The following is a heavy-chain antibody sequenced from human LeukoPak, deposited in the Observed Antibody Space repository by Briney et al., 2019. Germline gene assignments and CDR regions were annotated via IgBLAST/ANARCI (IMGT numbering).Heavy chain of an antibody. D-gene: IGHD3-16*01. CDR1: GFTFDDYA. CDR3: TQGGELMNY. J-gene: IGHJ4*02. V-gene: IGHV4-59*08. CDR2: IYYSGST. Sequence: GSLRLSCAASGFTFDDYAMHWVRQAPGKGLEWIGYIYYSGSTNCNPSLKSRVTISVDTSKNQFSLKLSSVTAADTAVYYCTQGGELMNYWGQGTLVTVSS.